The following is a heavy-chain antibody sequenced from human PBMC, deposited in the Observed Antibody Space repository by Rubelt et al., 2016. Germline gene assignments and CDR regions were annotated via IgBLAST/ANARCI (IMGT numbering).Heavy chain of an antibody. CDR3: MSGAGY. D-gene: IGHD3-16*01. CDR1: GITFSNYW. J-gene: IGHJ4*02. CDR2: IKPDGSDR. Sequence: EVQLVESGGGLVQPGGSLRLSCAASGITFSNYWMNWVCQAPGKGLEWVANIKPDGSDRYIVDSVKGRFTISRDNAKNSVYLQMDSLRADDTAIYFCMSGAGYWGQGTLVTVSS. V-gene: IGHV3-7*01.